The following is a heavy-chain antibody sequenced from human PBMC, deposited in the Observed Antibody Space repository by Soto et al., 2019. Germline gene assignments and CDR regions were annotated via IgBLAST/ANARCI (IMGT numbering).Heavy chain of an antibody. Sequence: QVQLVQSGAEVKKPGSSVKVSCKASGGTFSSYAISWVRQAPGQGLEWMGGIIPIFGTANYAQKFQGRVTFIVDESTSKAYMALSSLRSEDTAVYYCARGTQDYDMLTGPSRYDGRDVWGRGSKVAVSS. CDR3: ARGTQDYDMLTGPSRYDGRDV. J-gene: IGHJ6*02. V-gene: IGHV1-69*12. D-gene: IGHD3-9*01. CDR2: IIPIFGTA. CDR1: GGTFSSYA.